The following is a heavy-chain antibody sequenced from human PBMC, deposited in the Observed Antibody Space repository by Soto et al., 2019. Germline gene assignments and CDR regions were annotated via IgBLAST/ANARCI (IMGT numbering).Heavy chain of an antibody. CDR3: ASGVVTTLHY. D-gene: IGHD2-21*02. V-gene: IGHV4-30-2*01. CDR2: IYHSGST. Sequence: QLQLQESGSGLVKPSQTLSLTCAVSGGSISSGGYSWSWIRQPPGKGLEWIGYIYHSGSTYYNPSLKRRGTIAVDRAKNQFSLQLSSATAAATAVYDCASGVVTTLHYWGQGTLVTVSS. J-gene: IGHJ4*02. CDR1: GGSISSGGYS.